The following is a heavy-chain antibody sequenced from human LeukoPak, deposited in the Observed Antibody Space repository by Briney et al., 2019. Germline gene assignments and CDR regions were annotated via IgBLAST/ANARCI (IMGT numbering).Heavy chain of an antibody. Sequence: GASVKVSCKASGYTLTSYYMHWVRQAPGQGLEWMGIINPSGGSTSYAQKFQGRVTMTRDTSTSTVYMELSSLRSEDTAVYYCARSLRMDNWFDPWGQGTLVTVSS. V-gene: IGHV1-46*01. CDR3: ARSLRMDNWFDP. CDR2: INPSGGST. D-gene: IGHD2-2*03. J-gene: IGHJ5*02. CDR1: GYTLTSYY.